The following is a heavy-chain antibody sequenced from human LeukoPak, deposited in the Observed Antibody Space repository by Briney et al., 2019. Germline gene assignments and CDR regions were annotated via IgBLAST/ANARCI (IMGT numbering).Heavy chain of an antibody. V-gene: IGHV3-48*03. CDR2: ISSSGSTI. CDR3: ARSVITAAGVFDY. J-gene: IGHJ4*02. D-gene: IGHD6-13*01. Sequence: GGSLRLSCAASGFTFSSYEMNWVRQAPGKGLEWVSYISSSGSTIYYADSVKGRFTISRDTAKNSLYLQMDSLRAEDTAIYYCARSVITAAGVFDYWGQGTLSPSPQ. CDR1: GFTFSSYE.